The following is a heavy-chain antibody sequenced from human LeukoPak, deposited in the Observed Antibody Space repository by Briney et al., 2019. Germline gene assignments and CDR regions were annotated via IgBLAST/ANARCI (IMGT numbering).Heavy chain of an antibody. J-gene: IGHJ4*02. CDR3: TTETRPYYYGSGSYSSY. D-gene: IGHD3-10*01. CDR1: GFTFSNAW. V-gene: IGHV3-15*01. Sequence: GGSLRLSCAASGFTFSNAWMSWVRQAPGKGLEWVGRIKSKTDGGTTDYAAPVKGRFTISRDDSKNTLYLQMNSLKTEDTAVYYCTTETRPYYYGSGSYSSYWGQGTLVTVSS. CDR2: IKSKTDGGTT.